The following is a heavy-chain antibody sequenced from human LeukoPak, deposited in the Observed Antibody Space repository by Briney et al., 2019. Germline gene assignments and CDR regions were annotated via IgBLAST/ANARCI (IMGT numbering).Heavy chain of an antibody. CDR2: IYPGDSDT. J-gene: IGHJ4*02. CDR3: AKSEELSLYYFDY. Sequence: GESLKISCKGSGYSFTSYWIGWVRQMPGKGLEWMGIIYPGDSDTRYSPSFQGQVTISADKSISTAYLQWSSLKASDTAMYYCAKSEELSLYYFDYWGQGTLVTVSS. D-gene: IGHD3-16*02. CDR1: GYSFTSYW. V-gene: IGHV5-51*01.